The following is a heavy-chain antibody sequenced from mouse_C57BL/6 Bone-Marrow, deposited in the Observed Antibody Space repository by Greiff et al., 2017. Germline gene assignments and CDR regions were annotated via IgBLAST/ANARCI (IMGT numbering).Heavy chain of an antibody. CDR1: GFNIKNTY. Sequence: EVKLQESVAELVRPGASVKLSCTASGFNIKNTYMHWVKQRPDQGLEWIGRIDPADGDTKYAPKFQGKATITADTSSNTTYLQLSSLTSEDTAIYYCAIYYGGSDLDDWGQGTTLTVSS. D-gene: IGHD1-1*01. V-gene: IGHV14-3*01. J-gene: IGHJ2*01. CDR2: IDPADGDT. CDR3: AIYYGGSDLDD.